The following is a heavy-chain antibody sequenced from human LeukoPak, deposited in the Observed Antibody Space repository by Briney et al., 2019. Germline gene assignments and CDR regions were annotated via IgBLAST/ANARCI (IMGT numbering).Heavy chain of an antibody. V-gene: IGHV3-11*01. CDR1: GFTFNDYY. Sequence: GGSLRLSCAASGFTFNDYYMTWIRQAPGKGLEWVSYISSSGGTIYHADSVKGRFTISRDNSKNTLYLQMNSLRAEDTAVYYCAKDRREWELPMGAFDIWGQGTMVTVSS. D-gene: IGHD1-26*01. J-gene: IGHJ3*02. CDR3: AKDRREWELPMGAFDI. CDR2: ISSSGGTI.